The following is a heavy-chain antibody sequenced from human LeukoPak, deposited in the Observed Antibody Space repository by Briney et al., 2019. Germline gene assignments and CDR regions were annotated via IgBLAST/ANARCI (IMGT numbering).Heavy chain of an antibody. J-gene: IGHJ6*03. Sequence: GESLKISCKASGYNFPDFWIAWVRQMPGKGLEWMGIIYPDDSNTRYSPSFQGQVTISADKSISTAYLQWSSLKASDTAMYYCARTDNYYYYMDVWGKGTTVTVSS. V-gene: IGHV5-51*01. CDR1: GYNFPDFW. CDR3: ARTDNYYYYMDV. CDR2: IYPDDSNT.